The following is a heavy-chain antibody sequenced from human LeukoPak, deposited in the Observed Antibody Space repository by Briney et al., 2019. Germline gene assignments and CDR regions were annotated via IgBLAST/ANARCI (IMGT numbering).Heavy chain of an antibody. V-gene: IGHV3-66*01. CDR2: IYSGGST. D-gene: IGHD5-12*01. Sequence: GGSLRLSCAASGFTFSSYSMNWVRQAPGKGLEWVSVIYSGGSTYYADSVKGRFTISRDNSKNALYLQMNSLRAEDTAVYYCARVGGIVATIPQVFDYWGQGTLVTVSS. CDR3: ARVGGIVATIPQVFDY. CDR1: GFTFSSYS. J-gene: IGHJ4*02.